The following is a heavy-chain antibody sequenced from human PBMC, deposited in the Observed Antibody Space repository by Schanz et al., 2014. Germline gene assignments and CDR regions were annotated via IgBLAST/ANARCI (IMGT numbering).Heavy chain of an antibody. Sequence: EVQLLESGGGLAQPGGSLRLACAASGFNFNTYAMSWVRQAPGKGLEWVSGIGGSGDSTHYADSVKGRFIISRDNSKNTLYLQVNSLRAEDTAVYYCARDLNRCGGDCYSGWGQGTLVTVSS. V-gene: IGHV3-23*01. D-gene: IGHD2-21*02. CDR3: ARDLNRCGGDCYSG. J-gene: IGHJ4*02. CDR1: GFNFNTYA. CDR2: IGGSGDST.